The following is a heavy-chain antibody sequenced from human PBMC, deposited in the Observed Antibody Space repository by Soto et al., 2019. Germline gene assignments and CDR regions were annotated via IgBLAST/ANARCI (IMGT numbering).Heavy chain of an antibody. V-gene: IGHV1-18*01. CDR1: GYTFTSYG. CDR3: ARDQRWYDSSGYPDY. J-gene: IGHJ4*02. D-gene: IGHD3-22*01. Sequence: QVQLVQSGAEVKKPGASMKVSCKASGYTFTSYGISWVRQAPGQGLEWMGWISAYKGNTNYAQKLQGRVTMTTDTATSTAYMELRSLRSDDTAVYYCARDQRWYDSSGYPDYWGQGTLVTVSS. CDR2: ISAYKGNT.